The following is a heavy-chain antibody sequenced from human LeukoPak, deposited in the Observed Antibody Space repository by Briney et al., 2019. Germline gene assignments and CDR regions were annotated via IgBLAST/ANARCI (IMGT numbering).Heavy chain of an antibody. D-gene: IGHD3-22*01. CDR1: GGSISGDY. V-gene: IGHV4-4*09. Sequence: SETLSLTCTVSGGSISGDYWSWIRQPPGKGLEGIGYISPSGNTNYNLSLKSRVSISVDTSKGKFSLKLTSVTAADTAVYYCARLIFLDTSAYYYRWFDPWGQGALVTVSS. CDR2: ISPSGNT. CDR3: ARLIFLDTSAYYYRWFDP. J-gene: IGHJ5*02.